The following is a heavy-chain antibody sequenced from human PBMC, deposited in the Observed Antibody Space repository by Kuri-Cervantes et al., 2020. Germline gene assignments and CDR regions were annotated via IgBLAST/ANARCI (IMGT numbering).Heavy chain of an antibody. CDR1: GFTFSSYG. D-gene: IGHD3-10*01. J-gene: IGHJ5*02. Sequence: GGSLRLSCAASGFTFSSYGMHWVRQAPGKGLEWVAVISYDGSNKYYADSVKGRFTISRDNPKNTLYLQMNSLRAEDTAVYYCAKELRGDYGSGSYYPNWFDPWGQGTLVTVSS. V-gene: IGHV3-30*18. CDR3: AKELRGDYGSGSYYPNWFDP. CDR2: ISYDGSNK.